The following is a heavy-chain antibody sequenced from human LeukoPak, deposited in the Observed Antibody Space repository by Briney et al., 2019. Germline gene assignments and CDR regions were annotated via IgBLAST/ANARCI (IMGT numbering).Heavy chain of an antibody. CDR2: ISSTSSTI. CDR3: AREPPTPGLNWFDP. D-gene: IGHD1-14*01. V-gene: IGHV3-48*04. J-gene: IGHJ5*02. CDR1: GFTFSTYS. Sequence: GGSLRLSCAASGFTFSTYSMNWVRQAPGKGRGWVSYISSTSSTIYYVDSGKGRFTMSRDNAKNSLYLQMNSLTAEDTAVYYCAREPPTPGLNWFDPWGQGTLVTASS.